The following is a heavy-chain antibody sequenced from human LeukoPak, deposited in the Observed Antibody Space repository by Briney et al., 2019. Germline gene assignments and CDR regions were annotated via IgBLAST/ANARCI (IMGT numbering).Heavy chain of an antibody. CDR2: IGTAGDT. CDR1: GFTFSSYD. J-gene: IGHJ6*02. Sequence: PGGSLRLSCAASGFTFSSYDMHWVRQATGKGLEWVSAIGTAGDTYYPGSVKGRLTISRENAKNSLYLQMNSLRAGDTAVYYCARDLFGSLSYGMDVWGQGTTVTVSS. CDR3: ARDLFGSLSYGMDV. V-gene: IGHV3-13*04. D-gene: IGHD3-10*01.